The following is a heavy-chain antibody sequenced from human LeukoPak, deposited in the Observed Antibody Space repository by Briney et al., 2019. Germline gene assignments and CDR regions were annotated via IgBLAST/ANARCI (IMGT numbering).Heavy chain of an antibody. Sequence: ASVKVSCKASGYTFTGYYMHWVRQAPGQGLEWMGRINPNSGGTNYAQRFQGRVTMTRDTSISTAYMEPSRLRSDDTAVYYCARGRSVVVAANKYNWFDPWGQGTLVTVSS. CDR3: ARGRSVVVAANKYNWFDP. V-gene: IGHV1-2*06. J-gene: IGHJ5*02. CDR2: INPNSGGT. CDR1: GYTFTGYY. D-gene: IGHD2-15*01.